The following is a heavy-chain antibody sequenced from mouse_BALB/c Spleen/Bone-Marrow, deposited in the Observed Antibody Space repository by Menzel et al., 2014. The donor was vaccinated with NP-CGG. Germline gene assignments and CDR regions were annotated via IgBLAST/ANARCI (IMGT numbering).Heavy chain of an antibody. V-gene: IGHV5-12*02. CDR2: ISNGGGSN. CDR1: GFTFRDYY. J-gene: IGHJ4*01. D-gene: IGHD2-3*01. Sequence: DVMLVESGGGLVQPGGSLKLSCATSGFTFRDYYMYWVRQTAGKRLEWVAYISNGGGSNYYPDTVKGRFTISRDNAKNTLYLQMSLLKSEDTAMYYCARRGWYYAMDYWGQGTSVTVSS. CDR3: ARRGWYYAMDY.